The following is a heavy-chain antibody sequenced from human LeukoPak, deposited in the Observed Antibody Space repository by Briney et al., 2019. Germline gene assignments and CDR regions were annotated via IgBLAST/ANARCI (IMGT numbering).Heavy chain of an antibody. J-gene: IGHJ3*02. CDR3: ARVIGSSGWPLGAFDI. D-gene: IGHD6-19*01. V-gene: IGHV3-7*01. CDR2: IKQDGSEK. CDR1: GFIFSNYW. Sequence: PGGSLRLSCAASGFIFSNYWMSWVRQAPGKGLEWVANIKQDGSEKYYVDSVKGRFTISRDNAKNSLYLQMNSLRAEDTAVYYCARVIGSSGWPLGAFDIWGQGTMVTVSS.